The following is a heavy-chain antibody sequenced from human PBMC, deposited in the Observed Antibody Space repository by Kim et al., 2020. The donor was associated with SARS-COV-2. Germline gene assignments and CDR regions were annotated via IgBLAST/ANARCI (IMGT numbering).Heavy chain of an antibody. V-gene: IGHV4-30-4*01. J-gene: IGHJ6*02. CDR3: ARDASYYYGSGSYQYYYYGMDV. D-gene: IGHD3-10*01. CDR1: GGSISSGDYY. CDR2: IYYSGST. Sequence: SETLSLTCTVSGGSISSGDYYWSWIRQPPGKGLEWIGYIYYSGSTYYNPSLKSRVTISVDTSKNQFSLKLSSVTAADTAVYYCARDASYYYGSGSYQYYYYGMDVWGQGTTVTVSS.